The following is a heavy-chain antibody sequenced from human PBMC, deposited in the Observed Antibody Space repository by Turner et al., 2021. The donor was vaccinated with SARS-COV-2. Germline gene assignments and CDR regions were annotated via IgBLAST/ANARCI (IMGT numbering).Heavy chain of an antibody. CDR2: INPSGGST. CDR1: GYTFTSYY. D-gene: IGHD2-2*01. CDR3: ARGGIEPALRYGMDV. Sequence: QVQLVQSGAEGKKPGASVKVSCKASGYTFTSYYMHWVRQAPGQGLEGMGIINPSGGSTSYAQKCKGRVTMTRDTSTSTVYMEMSSLRSEDTAVYYCARGGIEPALRYGMDVWGQGTTVTVSS. V-gene: IGHV1-46*01. J-gene: IGHJ6*02.